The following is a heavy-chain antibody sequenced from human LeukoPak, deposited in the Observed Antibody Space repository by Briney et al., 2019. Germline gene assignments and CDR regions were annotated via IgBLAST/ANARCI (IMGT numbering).Heavy chain of an antibody. CDR1: GFTFSNLA. Sequence: GGSLRLSCAASGFTFSNLAMGWVRQAPGKGLEWVSVISDSGGMTYYADSVKGRFTISRDNSRNTLYLHMNSLRVEDTAVYYWAKDARSSSGWYFFDHWGQGTLVTVSS. CDR3: AKDARSSSGWYFFDH. V-gene: IGHV3-23*01. J-gene: IGHJ4*02. CDR2: ISDSGGMT. D-gene: IGHD6-19*01.